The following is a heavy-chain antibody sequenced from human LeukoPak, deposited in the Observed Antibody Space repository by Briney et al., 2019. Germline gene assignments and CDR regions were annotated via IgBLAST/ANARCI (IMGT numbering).Heavy chain of an antibody. V-gene: IGHV1-2*02. CDR2: INPNSGGT. D-gene: IGHD3-22*01. CDR1: GYTFTGYY. Sequence: ASVKVSCKASGYTFTGYYMHWVRQAPGQGLEWIGWINPNSGGTNYAQKFQGRVTMTRDTSISTAYMELSRLRSDDTAVYYCARGLHYYDSSSPFDYWGQGTLVTVSS. J-gene: IGHJ4*02. CDR3: ARGLHYYDSSSPFDY.